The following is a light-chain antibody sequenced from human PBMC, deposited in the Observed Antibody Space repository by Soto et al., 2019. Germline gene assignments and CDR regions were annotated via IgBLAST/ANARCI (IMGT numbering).Light chain of an antibody. J-gene: IGLJ2*01. CDR2: EDD. CDR1: SSDVGSYRL. CDR3: SSYAGRSTFVV. V-gene: IGLV2-23*01. Sequence: QSALTQPASVSASPGEPITISCTGTSSDVGSYRLVSWYQQHPGKAPKLMIYEDDERPSGVSNRFSGSKSGNTASLPISGLQAEDEADYYCSSYAGRSTFVVFGGGTKVTVL.